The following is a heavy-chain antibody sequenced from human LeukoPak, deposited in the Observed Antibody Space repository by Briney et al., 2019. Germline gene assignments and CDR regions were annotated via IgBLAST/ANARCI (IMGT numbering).Heavy chain of an antibody. Sequence: PGGSLTLLCGASGFPFSVYYVSWIRQAPGKGLEWVSYICSSGSTIHYAHSVKGRFTISRDNAKNSLYLQMNSLRAEDTAVYYCARFSDTAMPWDYCYGMDVWGQGTTVTVSS. CDR3: ARFSDTAMPWDYCYGMDV. CDR1: GFPFSVYY. D-gene: IGHD5-18*01. CDR2: ICSSGSTI. V-gene: IGHV3-11*01. J-gene: IGHJ6*02.